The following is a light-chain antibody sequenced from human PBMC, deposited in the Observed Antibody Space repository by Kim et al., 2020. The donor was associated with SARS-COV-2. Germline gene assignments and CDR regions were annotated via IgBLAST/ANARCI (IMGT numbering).Light chain of an antibody. J-gene: IGLJ3*02. Sequence: PERTVTLPCASSNEPGTTGHYPYWEQQKPGQDPSTVIYDTTNKRSWTPAHCSASRVAGKAALTLSGAQPEDEADCECLVPYGGTRVFGGGTQLTVL. V-gene: IGLV7-46*01. CDR1: NEPGTTGHY. CDR2: DTT. CDR3: LVPYGGTRV.